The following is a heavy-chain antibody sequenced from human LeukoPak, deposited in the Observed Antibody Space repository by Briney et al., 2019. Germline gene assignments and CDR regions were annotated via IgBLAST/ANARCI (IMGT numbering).Heavy chain of an antibody. CDR3: TAGSYGDLQDY. CDR1: GFTFSNAW. V-gene: IGHV3-15*01. Sequence: PGGSLRISCAASGFTFSNAWMSGVRQAPGKGLEWVGRINSKTDGGTTDYAAPVKGRFTIPRDDSKNTLYLQMNSLKTEDTAVYYCTAGSYGDLQDYWGQGTLVTVSS. D-gene: IGHD4-17*01. CDR2: INSKTDGGTT. J-gene: IGHJ4*02.